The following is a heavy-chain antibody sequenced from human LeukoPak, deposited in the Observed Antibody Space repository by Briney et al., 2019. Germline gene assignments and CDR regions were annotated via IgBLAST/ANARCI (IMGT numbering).Heavy chain of an antibody. CDR1: GGSISSYY. Sequence: SETLSLTCTVSGGSISSYYWSWIRQPPGKGLEWIGYIYYSGSTNYNPSLKSRVTTSIDTSKNQLSLKLSSVTAADTAVYYCARPYSSGWYGVFDIWGQGTMVTVSS. V-gene: IGHV4-59*08. D-gene: IGHD6-19*01. CDR3: ARPYSSGWYGVFDI. J-gene: IGHJ3*02. CDR2: IYYSGST.